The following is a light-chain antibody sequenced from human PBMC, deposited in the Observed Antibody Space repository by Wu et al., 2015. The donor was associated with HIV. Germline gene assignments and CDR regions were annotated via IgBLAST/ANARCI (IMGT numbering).Light chain of an antibody. CDR2: AAS. Sequence: EIVMTQSPATLSVSPGERATLSCRASRSVSSNFAWYQQKSGQAPRLLIYAASTRATGIPARFSGSGSGTEFTLTITTMQSEDFAVYYCQQYNNWPRTFGQGTKVEIK. CDR1: RSVSSN. CDR3: QQYNNWPRT. V-gene: IGKV3-15*01. J-gene: IGKJ1*01.